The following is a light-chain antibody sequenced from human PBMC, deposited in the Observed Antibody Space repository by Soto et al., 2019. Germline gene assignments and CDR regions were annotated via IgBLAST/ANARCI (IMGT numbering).Light chain of an antibody. CDR3: MSYTTTSSFV. J-gene: IGLJ1*01. Sequence: QSALTQPASMSGSPGQSITISCTGTRSDIGTYNYLSWYQQHPGQAPRLVISDVSNRPSGVSNRFSGSKSGNTASLTITGLQSKDEADYYCMSYTTTSSFVFGSGTKLTVL. CDR2: DVS. V-gene: IGLV2-14*03. CDR1: RSDIGTYNY.